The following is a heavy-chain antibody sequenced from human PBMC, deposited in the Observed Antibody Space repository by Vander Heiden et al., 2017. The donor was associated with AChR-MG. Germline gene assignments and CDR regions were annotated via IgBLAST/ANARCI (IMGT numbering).Heavy chain of an antibody. Sequence: QVQLQQWGAGLLKPSETLSLTCAVYGGSFSGYYWSWIRQPPGKGLEWIGEINHSGSTNYNPSLKSRVTISVDTSKNQFSLKLSSVTAADTAVYYCARGAMTVGATGIDYWGQGTLVTVSS. CDR2: INHSGST. J-gene: IGHJ4*02. V-gene: IGHV4-34*01. CDR3: ARGAMTVGATGIDY. CDR1: GGSFSGYY. D-gene: IGHD1-26*01.